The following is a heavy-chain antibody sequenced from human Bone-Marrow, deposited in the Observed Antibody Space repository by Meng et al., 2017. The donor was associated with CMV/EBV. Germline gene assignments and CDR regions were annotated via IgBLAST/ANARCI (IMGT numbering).Heavy chain of an antibody. CDR1: GFTFSSYG. Sequence: GGSLRLSCAASGFTFSSYGMHWVRQAPGKGLEWVAFIRYDGSNKYYADSVKGRFTISRDNSKNTLYLQMNSLRAEGTAVYYCAKGAADIVVVPAAINYFDYWGQGTLVTVSS. CDR3: AKGAADIVVVPAAINYFDY. D-gene: IGHD2-2*02. V-gene: IGHV3-30*02. J-gene: IGHJ4*02. CDR2: IRYDGSNK.